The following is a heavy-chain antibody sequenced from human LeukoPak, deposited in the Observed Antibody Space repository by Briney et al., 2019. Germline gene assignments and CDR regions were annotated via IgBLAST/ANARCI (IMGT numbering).Heavy chain of an antibody. CDR1: GFTFSSHW. Sequence: GGSLRLSCAASGFTFSSHWMNWVRQAPGKGLEWVAQIKQYGREIYYLDSVKGRFTISRDDADNSGFLQMNSLRVEDTAVYYCATDRGALWGQGTLITVSS. V-gene: IGHV3-7*03. CDR3: ATDRGAL. J-gene: IGHJ4*02. CDR2: IKQYGREI. D-gene: IGHD5-12*01.